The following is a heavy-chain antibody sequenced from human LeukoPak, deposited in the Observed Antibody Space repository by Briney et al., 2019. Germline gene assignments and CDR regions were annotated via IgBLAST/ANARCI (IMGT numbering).Heavy chain of an antibody. D-gene: IGHD3-3*01. CDR3: AKYSQRITIFGDYFDY. CDR2: ISGSGGST. Sequence: GGSLRLSCAASVFTFSSYAMSWVRQAPGRGLEWVSAISGSGGSTYYADSVKGRFTISRDNSKNTLYLQMNSLRAEDTAVYYCAKYSQRITIFGDYFDYWGQGTLVTVSS. V-gene: IGHV3-23*01. CDR1: VFTFSSYA. J-gene: IGHJ4*02.